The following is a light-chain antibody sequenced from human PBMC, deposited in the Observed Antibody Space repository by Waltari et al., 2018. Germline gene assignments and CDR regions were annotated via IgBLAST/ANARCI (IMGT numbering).Light chain of an antibody. Sequence: EIVMTQSPVTLSVSPGERVTLSCRASQSISNNLAWYQQKAGQPPRLLIYGASTRAPGLPARFSGSGSGTEFALTISSLQPEDFAVYYCHHYNKRPPSYTFGQGTRLEIK. J-gene: IGKJ2*01. V-gene: IGKV3-15*01. CDR2: GAS. CDR3: HHYNKRPPSYT. CDR1: QSISNN.